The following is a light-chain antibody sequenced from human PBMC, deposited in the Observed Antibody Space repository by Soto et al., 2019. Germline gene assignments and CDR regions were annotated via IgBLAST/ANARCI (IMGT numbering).Light chain of an antibody. Sequence: DIQMTQSPTSLSASVGDGVTITCRASQGSRNFVAWYQQKPGKAPKLLIYAASTLQSGVPSRFSGSGSGTDFTLTINSLQPEDVATYSCQKYSSVPVFGPGTKVEIK. CDR1: QGSRNF. CDR2: AAS. V-gene: IGKV1-27*01. CDR3: QKYSSVPV. J-gene: IGKJ3*01.